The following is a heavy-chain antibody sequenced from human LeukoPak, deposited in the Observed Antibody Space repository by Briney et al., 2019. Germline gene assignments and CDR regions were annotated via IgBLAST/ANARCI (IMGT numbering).Heavy chain of an antibody. CDR2: INPSGGSI. Sequence: ASVKVSCKASGYSFTSYYMHWVRQAPGQGLEWMGMINPSGGSIRYAQKFQGRVTMTRDMFTSTVYMELSSLKSEDTAVYYCARDVAGGWDPWGQGTLVTVSS. V-gene: IGHV1-46*01. CDR3: ARDVAGGWDP. CDR1: GYSFTSYY. D-gene: IGHD2-8*02. J-gene: IGHJ5*02.